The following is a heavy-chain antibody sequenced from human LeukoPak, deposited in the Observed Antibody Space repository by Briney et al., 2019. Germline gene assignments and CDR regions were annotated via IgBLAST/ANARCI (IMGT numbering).Heavy chain of an antibody. D-gene: IGHD5-24*01. CDR3: ARFDRDGYNLDY. CDR2: IYYTGST. Sequence: PSETLSLTCTVSGGSISGYYWTWIRQPPGKGLEWIRYIYYTGSTNYNPSLKSRVTISVDTSKNQFSLNLSSVTAADTALYYCARFDRDGYNLDYWGQGTLVTVSS. CDR1: GGSISGYY. V-gene: IGHV4-59*01. J-gene: IGHJ4*02.